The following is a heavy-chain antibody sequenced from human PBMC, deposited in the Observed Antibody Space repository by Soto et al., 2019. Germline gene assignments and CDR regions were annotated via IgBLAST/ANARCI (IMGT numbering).Heavy chain of an antibody. Sequence: QVQLVQSGAELKKPGASVKVSCKASGYTFTSYDINWVRQATGQGLEWMGWMNPNSGNTVYAQKFQGRVTMTRNTSIRTAYMEVSSLRSEDTAVYYCARERDIVVVPAADYFYYGMDVWGQGTTVTVSS. CDR3: ARERDIVVVPAADYFYYGMDV. CDR2: MNPNSGNT. CDR1: GYTFTSYD. D-gene: IGHD2-2*01. J-gene: IGHJ6*02. V-gene: IGHV1-8*01.